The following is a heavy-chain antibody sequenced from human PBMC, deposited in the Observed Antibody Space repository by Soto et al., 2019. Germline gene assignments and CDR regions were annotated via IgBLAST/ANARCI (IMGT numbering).Heavy chain of an antibody. Sequence: QVHLVQSGAEVKKPGASVKVSCKASGYTFTSYGITWVRQAPGQGLEWMGWISDHNGNTVYAQKLQGRVIVPRDTSTSTAYMELRSLISDDTAVYGCARGRYGDYWGQGALVTVSS. CDR1: GYTFTSYG. CDR3: ARGRYGDY. CDR2: ISDHNGNT. J-gene: IGHJ4*02. D-gene: IGHD1-1*01. V-gene: IGHV1-18*01.